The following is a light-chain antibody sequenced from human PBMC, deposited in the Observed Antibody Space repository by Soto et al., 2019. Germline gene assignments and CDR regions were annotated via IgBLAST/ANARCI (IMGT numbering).Light chain of an antibody. Sequence: VLTQPASVSGSPGQSITISCTGTSSDVGSYNLVSWYQQHPGKAPKLMIYEVSKRPSGVSNRFSGSKSGNTASLTISGLQAEDEADYYCCSYAGSSSSFGTGTKVTVL. CDR1: SSDVGSYNL. CDR2: EVS. CDR3: CSYAGSSSS. J-gene: IGLJ1*01. V-gene: IGLV2-23*02.